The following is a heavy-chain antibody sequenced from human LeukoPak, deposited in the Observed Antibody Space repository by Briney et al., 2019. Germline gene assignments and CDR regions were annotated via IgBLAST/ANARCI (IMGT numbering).Heavy chain of an antibody. J-gene: IGHJ4*02. CDR1: GGSISSYY. D-gene: IGHD4-23*01. CDR2: IYYSGST. Sequence: SETLSLNCTGSGGSISSYYWSWIRQPPGKGLEWIGYIYYSGSTNNNPSLKSRVAISVDPSKTQFSLKLSSVTAADTAVYYCARHSPAHGGKDFDYWGQGTLVTVSS. V-gene: IGHV4-59*08. CDR3: ARHSPAHGGKDFDY.